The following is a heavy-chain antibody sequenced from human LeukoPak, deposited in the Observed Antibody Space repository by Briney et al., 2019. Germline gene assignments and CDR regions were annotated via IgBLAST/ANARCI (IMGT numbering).Heavy chain of an antibody. D-gene: IGHD2-2*01. J-gene: IGHJ4*02. CDR3: ARETDSTLFDH. Sequence: PGGSLRLSCAASGFTFSSYGMSWVRQAPGKGLEWVSAISGSGGSTYYADSVKGRFTISRDNSKNSLYLQMNSLRAGDTAVYYCARETDSTLFDHWGQGTLVTVSS. V-gene: IGHV3-23*01. CDR1: GFTFSSYG. CDR2: ISGSGGST.